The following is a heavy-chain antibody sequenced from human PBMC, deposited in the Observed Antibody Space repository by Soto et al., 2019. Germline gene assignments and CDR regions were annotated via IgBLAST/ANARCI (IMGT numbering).Heavy chain of an antibody. CDR1: GGTFSSYA. V-gene: IGHV1-69*06. Sequence: ASVKVSCKASGGTFSSYAISWVRQAPGQGLEWMGGIIPIFGTANYAQKFQGRVTITADKSTSTAYMELSSLRSEDTAVYYCAGLYCGGDCSTAWGQGTLVTVSS. J-gene: IGHJ5*02. CDR2: IIPIFGTA. D-gene: IGHD2-21*02. CDR3: AGLYCGGDCSTA.